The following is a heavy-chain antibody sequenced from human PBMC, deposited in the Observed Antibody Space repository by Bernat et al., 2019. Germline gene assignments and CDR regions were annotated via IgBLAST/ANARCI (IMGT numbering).Heavy chain of an antibody. CDR1: GFTFSSYE. CDR3: ARESPSGSSGPEGAFDI. D-gene: IGHD6-6*01. J-gene: IGHJ3*02. Sequence: EVQLVESGGGLVQPGGSLRLSCAASGFTFSSYEMNWVRQAPGKGLEWVSYISSSGSTIYYADSVKGRFTISRDNAKNSLYLQMNSLRAEDTAVYYCARESPSGSSGPEGAFDIWGQGTMVTVSS. V-gene: IGHV3-48*03. CDR2: ISSSGSTI.